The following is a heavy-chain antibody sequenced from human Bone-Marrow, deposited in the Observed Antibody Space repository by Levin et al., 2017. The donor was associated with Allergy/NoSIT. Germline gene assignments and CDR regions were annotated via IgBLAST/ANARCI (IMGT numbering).Heavy chain of an antibody. CDR2: INDSGST. D-gene: IGHD6-13*01. V-gene: IGHV4-34*01. J-gene: IGHJ4*02. CDR1: GGSFSGYS. Sequence: SETLSLTCAVYGGSFSGYSWSWLRQPPGKGLEWIGDINDSGSTNYNPSLKSRVTISVDTSKNQFSLKLSSVTAADTAVYYCARGSSSSWFGYWDQGTKVTVSS. CDR3: ARGSSSSWFGY.